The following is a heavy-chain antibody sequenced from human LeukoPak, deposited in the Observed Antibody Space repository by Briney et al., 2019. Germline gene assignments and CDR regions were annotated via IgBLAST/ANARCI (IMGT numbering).Heavy chain of an antibody. J-gene: IGHJ4*02. CDR3: TRGNILAGYMY. D-gene: IGHD3-9*01. V-gene: IGHV3-30*03. Sequence: GRSLRLSCAASGFTFRNYGMHWVRQAPGKGLDWVAVISCDGSNKYYADSVKGRFTISRDNSKNTLYLQMNSLRDEDTAVYYCTRGNILAGYMYGGQGPRLTVSS. CDR1: GFTFRNYG. CDR2: ISCDGSNK.